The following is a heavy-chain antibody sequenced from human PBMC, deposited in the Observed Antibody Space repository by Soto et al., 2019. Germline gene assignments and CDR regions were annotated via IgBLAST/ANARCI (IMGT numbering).Heavy chain of an antibody. CDR1: GFTVSSNY. V-gene: IGHV3-66*01. D-gene: IGHD5-12*01. CDR3: VKGGDRLSPRSGYYYYMDV. Sequence: GGSLRLSCAASGFTVSSNYMSWVRQAPGKGLEWVSVIYSGGSTYYADSVKGRFTISRDNSKNTLYLQMNSLRAEDTAVYYCVKGGDRLSPRSGYYYYMDVWGKGTTVTVSS. J-gene: IGHJ6*03. CDR2: IYSGGST.